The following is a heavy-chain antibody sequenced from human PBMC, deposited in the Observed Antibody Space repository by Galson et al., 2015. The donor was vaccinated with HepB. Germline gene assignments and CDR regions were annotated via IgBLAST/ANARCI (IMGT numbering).Heavy chain of an antibody. J-gene: IGHJ4*02. Sequence: QSGAEVKKPGESLKISCEGSEYSFTSYWIGWVRQTPGKGTEWMGIIYPGDSETKYSPSFQGHITISADKSINTAYLQWSSLQASDSAMYYCARGTDSLSGQHIEFWGQETLVTVSS. V-gene: IGHV5-51*03. CDR2: IYPGDSET. D-gene: IGHD3-3*01. CDR3: ARGTDSLSGQHIEF. CDR1: EYSFTSYW.